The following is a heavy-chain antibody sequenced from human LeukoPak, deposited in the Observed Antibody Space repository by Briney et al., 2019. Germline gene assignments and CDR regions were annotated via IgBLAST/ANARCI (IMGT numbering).Heavy chain of an antibody. J-gene: IGHJ4*02. D-gene: IGHD3-22*01. CDR1: GFTFSSYW. V-gene: IGHV3-21*01. CDR3: ARAMIVSIALHY. Sequence: GGSLRLSCAASGFTFSSYWMSWVRQAPGKGLEWVSSISSSSSYIYYADSVKGRFTISRDNAKNSLYLQMNSLRAEDAAVYYCARAMIVSIALHYWGQGTLVTVSS. CDR2: ISSSSSYI.